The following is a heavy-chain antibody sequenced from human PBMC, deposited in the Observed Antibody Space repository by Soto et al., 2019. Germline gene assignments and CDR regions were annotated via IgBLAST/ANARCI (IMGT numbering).Heavy chain of an antibody. D-gene: IGHD6-6*01. V-gene: IGHV3-33*01. J-gene: IGHJ4*02. Sequence: QVQLVESGGGVVQPGRSLRLSCAASGFTFSSYGMHWVRQAQGKGLEWVAVIWYDGSNKYYADSVKGRFTISRDNSKNTLYLQMNSLRAEDTAVYYCAREGVIAAATSFFDYWGQGTLVTVSS. CDR1: GFTFSSYG. CDR3: AREGVIAAATSFFDY. CDR2: IWYDGSNK.